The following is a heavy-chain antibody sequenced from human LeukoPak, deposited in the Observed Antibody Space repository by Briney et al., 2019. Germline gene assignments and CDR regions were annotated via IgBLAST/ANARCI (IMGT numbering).Heavy chain of an antibody. CDR2: ISSNGGST. D-gene: IGHD5-12*01. CDR3: VKDQARLRYFDY. Sequence: QAGGSLRLSCSASGFTFSSYAMHWVRQAPGKGLEYASTISSNGGSTYYADSVKGRFTISRDNSKNTLSLQMSSLRAEDTAVYYCVKDQARLRYFDYWGQGTLVTVSS. J-gene: IGHJ4*02. V-gene: IGHV3-64D*06. CDR1: GFTFSSYA.